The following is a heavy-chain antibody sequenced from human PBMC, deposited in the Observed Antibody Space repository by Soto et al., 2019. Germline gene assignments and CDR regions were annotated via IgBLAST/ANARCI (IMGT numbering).Heavy chain of an antibody. CDR3: ARGNGP. CDR2: ISAYNGNT. J-gene: IGHJ5*02. Sequence: ASVKVSCKASGYTFTSYGISCVLQSPVQWLDWMGCISAYNGNTNYAQKLQGRVTMTTDTSTSTAYMELRSLRSDDTAVYYCARGNGPWGQGTLVTVSS. D-gene: IGHD2-8*01. CDR1: GYTFTSYG. V-gene: IGHV1-18*04.